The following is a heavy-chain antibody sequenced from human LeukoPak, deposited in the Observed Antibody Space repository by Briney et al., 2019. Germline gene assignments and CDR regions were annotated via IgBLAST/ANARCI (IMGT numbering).Heavy chain of an antibody. V-gene: IGHV3-48*03. J-gene: IGHJ4*02. Sequence: PGGSLRLSCAASGFTFSSYEMNWVRQAPGKGLEWVSYISSSGSTIYYADSVKGRFTISRDNSKNTLYLQMNSLRAEDTAVYYCARDGYPNSTLDYWGQGTLVTVSS. CDR2: ISSSGSTI. CDR1: GFTFSSYE. D-gene: IGHD5-12*01. CDR3: ARDGYPNSTLDY.